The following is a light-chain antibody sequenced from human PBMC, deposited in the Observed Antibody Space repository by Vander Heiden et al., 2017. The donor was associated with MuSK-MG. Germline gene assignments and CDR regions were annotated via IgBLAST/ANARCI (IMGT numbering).Light chain of an antibody. Sequence: SPEPTQDPTVSVSLGQTVRITCQGDSLRSYYASWYQQKPGQAPVLVIYGKNNRPSGIPDRFSGSSSGNTASLTITGAQAEDEADYYCNSRDSSGNHLVFGGGTKLTVL. CDR2: GKN. CDR3: NSRDSSGNHLV. V-gene: IGLV3-19*01. J-gene: IGLJ3*02. CDR1: SLRSYY.